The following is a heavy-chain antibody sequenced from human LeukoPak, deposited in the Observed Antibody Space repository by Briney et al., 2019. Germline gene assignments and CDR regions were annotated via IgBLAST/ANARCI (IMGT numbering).Heavy chain of an antibody. CDR1: GGSFSGYY. D-gene: IGHD3-3*01. Sequence: PSETLSLTCAVYGGSFSGYYWSWIRQPPGKGLEWIGEINHSGSTNYNPSLKSRVTILVDTSKNQFSLKLSSVTAADTAVYYCARFRKYYDFWSGHHNWFDPWGQGTLVTVSS. CDR3: ARFRKYYDFWSGHHNWFDP. J-gene: IGHJ5*02. CDR2: INHSGST. V-gene: IGHV4-34*01.